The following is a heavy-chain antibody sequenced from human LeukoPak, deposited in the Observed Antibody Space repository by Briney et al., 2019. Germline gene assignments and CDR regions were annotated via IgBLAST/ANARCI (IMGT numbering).Heavy chain of an antibody. J-gene: IGHJ4*02. V-gene: IGHV3-33*08. CDR1: GFTFSSYE. D-gene: IGHD3-10*01. CDR2: IWYDGSNK. CDR3: ASGPYGSGSYYVY. Sequence: GGPLRLSCAASGFTFSSYEMNWVRQAPGKGLEWVAVIWYDGSNKYYADSVKGRFAISRDNSKNTLYLQMNSLRAEDTAVYYCASGPYGSGSYYVYWGQGTLVTVSS.